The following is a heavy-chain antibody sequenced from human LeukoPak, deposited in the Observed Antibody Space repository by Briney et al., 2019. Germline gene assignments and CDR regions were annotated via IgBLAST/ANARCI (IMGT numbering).Heavy chain of an antibody. D-gene: IGHD3-10*01. Sequence: PGGSLRLSCSASGFTFSSYGMHWVRQAPGKGLEWVAVISYDGSNKYYADSVKGRFTISRDNSKNTLYLQMNSLRAEDTAVYYCAKDRNYYGSGSYPTYYYYGMDVWGKGTTVTVSS. CDR3: AKDRNYYGSGSYPTYYYYGMDV. J-gene: IGHJ6*04. CDR2: ISYDGSNK. CDR1: GFTFSSYG. V-gene: IGHV3-30*18.